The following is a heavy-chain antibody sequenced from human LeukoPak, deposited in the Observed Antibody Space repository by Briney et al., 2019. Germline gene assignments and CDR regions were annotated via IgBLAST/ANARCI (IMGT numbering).Heavy chain of an antibody. V-gene: IGHV4-59*01. CDR3: ARGTVTTEYFDF. D-gene: IGHD4-17*01. CDR2: IYYTGST. Sequence: SETLSLTCTVSGGSISSYHWSWIRQPPGKGLEWIGYIYYTGSTNYNPSLKSRVTILEDTSKNQFSLKLSSVTAADTAVYYCARGTVTTEYFDFWGQGTLVTVSS. CDR1: GGSISSYH. J-gene: IGHJ4*02.